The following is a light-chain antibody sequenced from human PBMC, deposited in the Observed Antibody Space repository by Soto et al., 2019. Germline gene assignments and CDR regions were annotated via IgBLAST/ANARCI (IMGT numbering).Light chain of an antibody. V-gene: IGKV1-39*01. Sequence: IQMTQSPSALSAYVGDRVTITCRASQSISSYLNWYQQKPGQAPKLLIYAASSLHRGVPSRFSGSGSGTDFTLTISSLQPEDFATYYCQQSYSTPRTFGQGTKVDI. CDR2: AAS. CDR3: QQSYSTPRT. CDR1: QSISSY. J-gene: IGKJ1*01.